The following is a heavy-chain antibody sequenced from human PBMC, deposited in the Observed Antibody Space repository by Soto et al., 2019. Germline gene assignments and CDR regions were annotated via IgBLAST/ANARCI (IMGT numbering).Heavy chain of an antibody. V-gene: IGHV3-21*01. CDR2: ISSSSSYI. CDR3: ARDARPHPRNYYYYMDV. Sequence: EVQLVESGGGLVKPGGSLRLSCAASGFTFSGYTMNWVRQPPGTGLEWVSSISSSSSYIYYADSVKGRFTISRDNAKNSLYLQMTSLRAEDTAVYYCARDARPHPRNYYYYMDVWGKGTTVTVSS. CDR1: GFTFSGYT. J-gene: IGHJ6*03. D-gene: IGHD6-6*01.